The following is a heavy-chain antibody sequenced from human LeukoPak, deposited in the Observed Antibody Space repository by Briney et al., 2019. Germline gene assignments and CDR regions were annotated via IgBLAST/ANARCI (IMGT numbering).Heavy chain of an antibody. CDR2: IRGSGGST. V-gene: IGHV3-23*01. CDR3: AKGGPYSDSSQSWFAP. J-gene: IGHJ5*02. CDR1: GFSFANYA. D-gene: IGHD6-13*01. Sequence: GGSLRLSCAASGFSFANYAMSWVRQASGKGLEWVSSIRGSGGSTNYADSVKGRFTISRDNSKNTLSLQMNSLRAEDTALYYCAKGGPYSDSSQSWFAPWGQGTLVTVSS.